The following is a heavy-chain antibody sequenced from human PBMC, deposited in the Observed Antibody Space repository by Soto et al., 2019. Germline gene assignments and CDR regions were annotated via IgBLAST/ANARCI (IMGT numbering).Heavy chain of an antibody. J-gene: IGHJ5*02. CDR1: GYSFSSYW. Sequence: PGESLKISCKGFGYSFSSYWIGWVRQMPGKGLEWMGVIFPGDSDATYSPSFQGQVTISADKSISTAFLQWSSLKASDTAMYYCARRTIYGDYTIDLWGQGTLVTVSS. CDR2: IFPGDSDA. V-gene: IGHV5-51*01. CDR3: ARRTIYGDYTIDL. D-gene: IGHD4-17*01.